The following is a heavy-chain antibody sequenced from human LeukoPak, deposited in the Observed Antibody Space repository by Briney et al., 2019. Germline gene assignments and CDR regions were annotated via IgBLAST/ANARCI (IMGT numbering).Heavy chain of an antibody. D-gene: IGHD3-16*01. CDR2: VWHDGSKN. J-gene: IGHJ3*02. Sequence: GGSLRLSCAASGFTFSNYAINWVRQAPGKGLEWVGIVWHDGSKNYYGDSVEGRFSISRDNSKNTLYLQMNSLRADDTAIYFCAKGGARPLDDAFDIWGQGTMATVSS. V-gene: IGHV3-33*06. CDR3: AKGGARPLDDAFDI. CDR1: GFTFSNYA.